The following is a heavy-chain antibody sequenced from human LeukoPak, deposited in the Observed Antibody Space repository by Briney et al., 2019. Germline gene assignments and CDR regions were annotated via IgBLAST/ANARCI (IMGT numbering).Heavy chain of an antibody. Sequence: RSETLSLTCTLPIGSISSHYWSGIRHSPEGGRGWIGFIYYTGTTRHNPSLRGRVAMSVDSSRNHFSLKLTSMTAADTALYYCARLLNTDNAGDPDTFDMWGQGTMVTVSS. CDR2: IYYTGTT. V-gene: IGHV4-59*11. D-gene: IGHD2-21*02. CDR1: IGSISSHY. CDR3: ARLLNTDNAGDPDTFDM. J-gene: IGHJ3*02.